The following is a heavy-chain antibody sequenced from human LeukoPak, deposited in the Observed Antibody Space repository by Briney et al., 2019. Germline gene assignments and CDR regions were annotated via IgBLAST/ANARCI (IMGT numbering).Heavy chain of an antibody. D-gene: IGHD3-22*01. CDR1: GYTFTSYG. CDR2: ISAYNGDT. J-gene: IGHJ4*02. Sequence: ASVKVSCKASGYTFTSYGIAWFRQAPGQGLEWMGWISAYNGDTDYAQKLQGRVTMTTDTSSSTAYMELRSLISDDTAVYYCARDHSPSSGYNYFDYWGQRTLVTVSS. CDR3: ARDHSPSSGYNYFDY. V-gene: IGHV1-18*01.